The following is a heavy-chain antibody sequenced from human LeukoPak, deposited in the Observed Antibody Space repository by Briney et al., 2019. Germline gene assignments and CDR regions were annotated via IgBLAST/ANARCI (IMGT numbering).Heavy chain of an antibody. J-gene: IGHJ4*02. CDR2: IRDSGGTA. D-gene: IGHD2-21*01. V-gene: IGHV3-23*01. CDR1: GFSFASYS. CDR3: APLNWYSPGGY. Sequence: GGSLRLSCAASGFSFASYSMSWVRQAPGKGLQWVSGIRDSGGTADYADSVRGRFTIYRDNSKNTLYLQMNSLRVEDTAVYYCAPLNWYSPGGYWGQGTLVTVSS.